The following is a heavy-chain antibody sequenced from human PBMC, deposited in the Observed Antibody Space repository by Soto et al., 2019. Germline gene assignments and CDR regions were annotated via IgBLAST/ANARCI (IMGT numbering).Heavy chain of an antibody. CDR1: GYTFTSYY. V-gene: IGHV1-46*01. D-gene: IGHD3-22*01. Sequence: QVQLVQSGAEVKKPGASVKVSCKASGYTFTSYYMHWVRQAPGQGLEWMGIVTPTGDYTDYAQKFQGRVTMTRNTSATTFYMELSSLTAEDTAVYYCTRRPPSSGHPGLYAFDIWGQGTMVTVSS. J-gene: IGHJ3*02. CDR3: TRRPPSSGHPGLYAFDI. CDR2: VTPTGDYT.